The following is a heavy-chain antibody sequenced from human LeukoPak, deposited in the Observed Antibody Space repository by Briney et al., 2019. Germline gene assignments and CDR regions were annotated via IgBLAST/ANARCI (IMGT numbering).Heavy chain of an antibody. Sequence: VASVKVSCKASGYTFTCYYMHWVRQAPGQGLEWMGWINPNSGGTNYAQKFQGRVTMTRDTSISTAYMELSRLRSDDTAVYYCARKGYGDYPTTTNHRPLQIPKHFDYWGQGTLVTVSS. J-gene: IGHJ4*02. CDR1: GYTFTCYY. CDR3: ARKGYGDYPTTTNHRPLQIPKHFDY. V-gene: IGHV1-2*02. D-gene: IGHD4-17*01. CDR2: INPNSGGT.